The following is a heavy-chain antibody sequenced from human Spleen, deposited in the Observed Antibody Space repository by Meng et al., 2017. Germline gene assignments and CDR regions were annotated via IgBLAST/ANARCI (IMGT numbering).Heavy chain of an antibody. CDR1: GYNFPDYY. Sequence: VQPGAEVKKPGASVKVSCKPSGYNFPDYYIHWVRRAPGQGLEWMGRINPKSGDTHYAQKFQARVTMTGDTSISTAYMELSGLRSDDTAMYYCARDEDISAAGKLFGDYWGQGTLVTVSS. J-gene: IGHJ4*02. D-gene: IGHD6-25*01. CDR2: INPKSGDT. V-gene: IGHV1-2*06. CDR3: ARDEDISAAGKLFGDY.